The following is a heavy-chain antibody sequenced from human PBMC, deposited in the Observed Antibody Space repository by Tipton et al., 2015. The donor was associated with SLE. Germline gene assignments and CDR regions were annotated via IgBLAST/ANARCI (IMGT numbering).Heavy chain of an antibody. CDR1: GYTFTSYY. CDR2: INPSGGST. J-gene: IGHJ6*02. D-gene: IGHD2-2*02. Sequence: QLVQSGAEVKKPGASVKVSCKASGYTFTSYYMHWVRQAPGQGLEWMGIINPSGGSTSYAQKFQGRVTITADESTSTAYMELSSLRSEDTAVYYCARVGGGPAAIPDYYYYYGMDVWGQGTTVTVSS. V-gene: IGHV1-46*01. CDR3: ARVGGGPAAIPDYYYYYGMDV.